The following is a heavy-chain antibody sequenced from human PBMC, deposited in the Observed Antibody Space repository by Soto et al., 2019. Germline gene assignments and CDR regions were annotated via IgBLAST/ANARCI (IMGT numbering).Heavy chain of an antibody. CDR3: ARERGNYYDSSGCDY. CDR1: GFTFSSYG. V-gene: IGHV3-33*01. D-gene: IGHD3-22*01. CDR2: IWYDGSNK. J-gene: IGHJ4*02. Sequence: LRLSCAASGFTFSSYGMHWVRQAPGKGLEWVAVIWYDGSNKYYADSVKGRFTISRDNSKNTLYLQMNSLRAEDTAVYYCARERGNYYDSSGCDYWGQGTLVTVSS.